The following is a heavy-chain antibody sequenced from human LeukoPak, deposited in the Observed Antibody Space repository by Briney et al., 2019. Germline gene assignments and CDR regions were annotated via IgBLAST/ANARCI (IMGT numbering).Heavy chain of an antibody. Sequence: GGSLRLSCAASGFSLSDYWMSWVRQAPGKGLEWVSGISGSGGSTFYADSVKGRFTISRDNSKNTLYLQMNSLRVEDTAIYYCAKRPSYCSSTSCDQGGFDYWGQGTLVTVSS. D-gene: IGHD2-2*01. CDR3: AKRPSYCSSTSCDQGGFDY. CDR2: ISGSGGST. CDR1: GFSLSDYW. J-gene: IGHJ4*02. V-gene: IGHV3-23*01.